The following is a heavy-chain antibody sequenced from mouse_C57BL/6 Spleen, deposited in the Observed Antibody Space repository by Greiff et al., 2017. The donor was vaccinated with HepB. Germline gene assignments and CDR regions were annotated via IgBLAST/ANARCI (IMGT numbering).Heavy chain of an antibody. J-gene: IGHJ3*01. CDR1: GYTFTSYW. D-gene: IGHD1-1*01. Sequence: VQLQESGAELVKPGASVKMSCKASGYTFTSYWITWVKQRPGQGLEWIGDIYPGSGSTNYNEKFKSKATLTVDTSSSTAYMQLSSLTSEDSAVYYCARYYYGSLPWFAYWGQGTLVTVSA. CDR2: IYPGSGST. V-gene: IGHV1-55*01. CDR3: ARYYYGSLPWFAY.